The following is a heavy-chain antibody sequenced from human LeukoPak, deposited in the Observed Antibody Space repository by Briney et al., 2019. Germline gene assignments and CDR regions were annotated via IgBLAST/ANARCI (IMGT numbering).Heavy chain of an antibody. V-gene: IGHV1-18*01. CDR1: GYTFTSYG. Sequence: ASVKVSCKASGYTFTSYGISWVRQAPGQGLEWMGWISAYNGNTNYAQKLQGRVTMTTDTSTSTAYMELRSLRSDDTAVYYCARDGITIFGVAQELPIDYWGQGTLVTVSS. D-gene: IGHD3-3*01. CDR2: ISAYNGNT. CDR3: ARDGITIFGVAQELPIDY. J-gene: IGHJ4*02.